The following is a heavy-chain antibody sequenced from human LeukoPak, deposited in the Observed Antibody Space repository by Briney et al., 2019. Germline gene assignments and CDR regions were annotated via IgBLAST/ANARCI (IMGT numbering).Heavy chain of an antibody. V-gene: IGHV4-61*02. D-gene: IGHD3-16*01. CDR2: IYTSGST. CDR1: GGSISSSSYY. J-gene: IGHJ4*02. Sequence: SETLSLTCTVSGGSISSSSYYWGWIRQPAGKGLEWIGRIYTSGSTNYNPSLKSRVAISADMSKNQFSLKLNSVTAADTAVYYCTRGAGWLIDYWGQGILVTVSS. CDR3: TRGAGWLIDY.